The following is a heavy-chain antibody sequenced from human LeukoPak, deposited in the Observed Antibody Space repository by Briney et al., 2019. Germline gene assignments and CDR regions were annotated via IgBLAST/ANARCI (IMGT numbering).Heavy chain of an antibody. CDR1: GGSISSSSYY. CDR3: ARHVGYSNYSGYYYYYYMDV. CDR2: IYYSGSN. D-gene: IGHD4-11*01. V-gene: IGHV4-39*01. J-gene: IGHJ6*03. Sequence: SETLSLTCTVSGGSISSSSYYWVWLRQPPGTGLEWIGSIYYSGSNYYNPSLKSRVTLYADTSKNHFILKPGTLTAADTAVYYCARHVGYSNYSGYYYYYYMDVWGKGTTVTVSS.